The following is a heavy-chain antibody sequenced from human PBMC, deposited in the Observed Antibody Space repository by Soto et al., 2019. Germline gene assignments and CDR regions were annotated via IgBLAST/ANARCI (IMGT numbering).Heavy chain of an antibody. Sequence: QVQLVQSGAEVKKPGASVKVSCKASGYTFTSYGISWVRQAPGQGLEWMGWISAYNGNTNYAQKLQSRVTMTTDTSTSPAYMELRSLRSDDTAVYYCARVNYDASGSYYYYHMDVWGQGTTVTVSS. V-gene: IGHV1-18*01. CDR2: ISAYNGNT. CDR1: GYTFTSYG. J-gene: IGHJ6*02. D-gene: IGHD3-10*01. CDR3: ARVNYDASGSYYYYHMDV.